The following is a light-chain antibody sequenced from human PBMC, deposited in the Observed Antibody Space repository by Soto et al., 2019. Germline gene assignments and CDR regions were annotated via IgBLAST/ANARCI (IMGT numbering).Light chain of an antibody. V-gene: IGKV3-20*01. CDR2: GAS. CDR1: RSVTNKY. CDR3: QHHGSSPIT. J-gene: IGKJ5*01. Sequence: EIVWTQSPGTLSFFPGERATLSCRASRSVTNKYLAWHQQKPGQTPRLLIYGASIMATGIPDRFSGSGSGTDFTLTISRLEPEDFAVYYCQHHGSSPITFGQGTRLEIK.